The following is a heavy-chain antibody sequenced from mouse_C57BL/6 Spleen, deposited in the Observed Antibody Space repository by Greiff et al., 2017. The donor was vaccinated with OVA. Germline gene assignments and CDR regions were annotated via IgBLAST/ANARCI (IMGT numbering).Heavy chain of an antibody. CDR2: IDPEDGET. Sequence: VHVKQSGAELVKPGASVKLSCTASGFNIKDYYMHWVKQRTEQGLEWIGRIDPEDGETKYAPKFQGKATLTADTSSNTAYLQLSSLRSEDTAVYYWSRSPAPYYFDYWGQGTTLTVSS. CDR1: GFNIKDYY. V-gene: IGHV14-2*01. CDR3: SRSPAPYYFDY. J-gene: IGHJ2*01.